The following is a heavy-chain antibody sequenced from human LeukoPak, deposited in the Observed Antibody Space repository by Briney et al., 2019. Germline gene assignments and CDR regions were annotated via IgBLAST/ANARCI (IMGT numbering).Heavy chain of an antibody. J-gene: IGHJ6*01. V-gene: IGHV3-30*04. CDR1: GFTFSSYA. D-gene: IGHD3-10*01. Sequence: PGRSLRLSCAASGFTFSSYAMHWVRQAPGKGLEWVAVISYDGSNKYYADSVKGRFTISRDNSKNTLYLQMNSLRAEDTAVYYCAREVITMVRGRRMDVWGKGPRSPSPQ. CDR2: ISYDGSNK. CDR3: AREVITMVRGRRMDV.